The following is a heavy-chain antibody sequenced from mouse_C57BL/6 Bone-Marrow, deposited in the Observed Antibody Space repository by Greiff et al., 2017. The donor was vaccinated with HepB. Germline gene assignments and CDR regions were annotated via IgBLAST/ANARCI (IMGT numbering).Heavy chain of an antibody. J-gene: IGHJ2*01. CDR3: ARDKTIVLDY. Sequence: EVHLVESGGGLVKPGGSLKLSCAASGFTFSSYAMSWVRQTPEKRLEWVATISDGGSYTYYPDNVKGRFTISRDNAKNNLYLQMSHLKSEDTAMYYCARDKTIVLDYWGQGTTLTVSS. V-gene: IGHV5-4*01. CDR2: ISDGGSYT. CDR1: GFTFSSYA. D-gene: IGHD2-12*01.